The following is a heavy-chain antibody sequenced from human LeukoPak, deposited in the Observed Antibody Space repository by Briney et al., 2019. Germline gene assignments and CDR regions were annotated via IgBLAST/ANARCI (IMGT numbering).Heavy chain of an antibody. J-gene: IGHJ4*02. CDR3: ARSRGRLAQLDY. CDR1: GYSISYGYY. D-gene: IGHD6-25*01. Sequence: SETLSLTCTVSGYSISYGYYWGWIRQPPGKGLEWIGSIYHSGSTYCNPSLKSRVTISVDTSKNRFSLRLSSVTAADTAVYYCARSRGRLAQLDYWGQGTLVTVSS. V-gene: IGHV4-38-2*02. CDR2: IYHSGST.